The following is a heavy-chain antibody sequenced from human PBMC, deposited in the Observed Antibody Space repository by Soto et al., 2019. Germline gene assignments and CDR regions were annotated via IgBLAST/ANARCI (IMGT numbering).Heavy chain of an antibody. Sequence: GGSLRLSCAASGFTFSSYAMHWVRQAPGKGLEWVAVISYDGSNKYYADSVKGRLTISRDNSKNTLYLQMNSLRAEDTAVYYCARVPTVTATYCYDGMDVWGQGTTVTVSS. CDR2: ISYDGSNK. J-gene: IGHJ6*02. V-gene: IGHV3-30-3*01. D-gene: IGHD2-21*02. CDR1: GFTFSSYA. CDR3: ARVPTVTATYCYDGMDV.